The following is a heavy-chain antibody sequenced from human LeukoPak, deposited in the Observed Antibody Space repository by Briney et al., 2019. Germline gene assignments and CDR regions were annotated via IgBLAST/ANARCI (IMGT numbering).Heavy chain of an antibody. CDR3: ARQAVPVAKYFQF. D-gene: IGHD2-2*01. V-gene: IGHV5-51*01. CDR1: GYSFTSYW. J-gene: IGHJ1*01. CDR2: IYPGDSDT. Sequence: GESLKISCKGSGYSFTSYWIGWVRQMPGKGLEWLGIIYPGDSDTRYSPSFQGQVTISADKSIGTAYLQWSSLKASDTAMYYCARQAVPVAKYFQFWGQGTLVTVSS.